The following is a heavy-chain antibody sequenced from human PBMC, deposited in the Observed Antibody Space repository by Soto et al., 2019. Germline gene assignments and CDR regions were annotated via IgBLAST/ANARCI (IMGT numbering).Heavy chain of an antibody. V-gene: IGHV3-30-3*01. CDR3: ARDPDSSGYYYYFDY. D-gene: IGHD3-22*01. Sequence: GGSLRLSCAASGFTFSSYAMHWVRQAPGKGLEWVAVISYDGSNKYYADSVKGRFTISRDNSKNTLYLQMNSLRAEDTAVYYCARDPDSSGYYYYFDYWGQGTLVTVSS. CDR2: ISYDGSNK. CDR1: GFTFSSYA. J-gene: IGHJ4*02.